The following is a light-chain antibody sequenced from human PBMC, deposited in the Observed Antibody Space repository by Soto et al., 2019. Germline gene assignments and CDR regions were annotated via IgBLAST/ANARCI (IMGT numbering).Light chain of an antibody. V-gene: IGKV1-33*01. Sequence: DIQMTQSPSSLSASVGDRVTITCQASQDISNYLNWYQQKPGKAPKLLIYDASNLETGVPSRFSGSGSGTDFTFTISSLQPEDIAKSYCQQYDNLHPYTFGQGTKLEIK. J-gene: IGKJ2*01. CDR2: DAS. CDR3: QQYDNLHPYT. CDR1: QDISNY.